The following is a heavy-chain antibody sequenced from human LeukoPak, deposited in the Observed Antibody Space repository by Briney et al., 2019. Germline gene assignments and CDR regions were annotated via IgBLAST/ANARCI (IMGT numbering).Heavy chain of an antibody. Sequence: GGSLRLSCVASGFTFSNYAVNWVRQAPGKGLEWVSYISSSGSTIYYADSVKGRFTISRDNAKNSLYLQMNSLRAEDTAVYYCARDGRYVLRFLEWSPPYYYGMDVWGQGTTVTVSS. CDR1: GFTFSNYA. CDR2: ISSSGSTI. CDR3: ARDGRYVLRFLEWSPPYYYGMDV. V-gene: IGHV3-48*04. J-gene: IGHJ6*02. D-gene: IGHD3-3*01.